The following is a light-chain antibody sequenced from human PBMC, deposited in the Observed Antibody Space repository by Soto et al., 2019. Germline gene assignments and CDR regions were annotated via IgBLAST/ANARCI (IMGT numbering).Light chain of an antibody. V-gene: IGKV3-20*01. CDR1: QSVSSSY. CDR3: QQYGSSPVT. CDR2: GAS. Sequence: EIVLTQSPGTLSLSPGERATLSCRASQSVSSSYLAWYQQKPGQAPRLLIYGASSRATGSPDRFSGSGSGTDFTLTISRLEPEDFAVYYCQQYGSSPVTFGQGTKLEIK. J-gene: IGKJ2*01.